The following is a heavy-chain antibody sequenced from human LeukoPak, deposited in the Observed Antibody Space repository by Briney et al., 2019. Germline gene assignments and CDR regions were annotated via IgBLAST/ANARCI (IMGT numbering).Heavy chain of an antibody. D-gene: IGHD3-10*01. J-gene: IGHJ5*02. Sequence: GASVKVSCKASGYTFTGYYMHWVRQAPGQGLEWVGSISPYNGNTNYAQKLQGRVTMTTDTSTSTAYMDLRSLRSDDTALYYCATSITLLRGVIISGDWFDPWGQGTLVTVSS. V-gene: IGHV1-18*04. CDR1: GYTFTGYY. CDR3: ATSITLLRGVIISGDWFDP. CDR2: ISPYNGNT.